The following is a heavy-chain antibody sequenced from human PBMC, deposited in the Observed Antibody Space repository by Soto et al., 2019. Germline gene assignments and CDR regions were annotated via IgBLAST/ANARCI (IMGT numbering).Heavy chain of an antibody. CDR1: GINFSDHF. V-gene: IGHV3-11*01. CDR2: ISGSGTTI. CDR3: ARDGRYKTPYDGFDT. J-gene: IGHJ3*02. Sequence: GGSLRLSCATSGINFSDHFMAWIRLSPGKGLEWIAYISGSGTTIYYADSVRGRFTISRDNANDSLYLQMNSLRAEDTAVYYCARDGRYKTPYDGFDTWGQGTMVTVSS. D-gene: IGHD1-26*01.